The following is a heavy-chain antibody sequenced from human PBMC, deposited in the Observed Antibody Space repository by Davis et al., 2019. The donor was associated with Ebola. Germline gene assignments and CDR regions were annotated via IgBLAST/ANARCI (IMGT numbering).Heavy chain of an antibody. CDR2: ISDTSSSI. Sequence: PGGSLRLSCAASGFTFSSYSMHWVRQAPGKGLEWVSSISDTSSSIYYADSVKGRFTISRDNAKNSLYLQMNSLRAEDTAVYYCSRGYSSSWYYFDYWGQGTLVTVSS. J-gene: IGHJ4*02. V-gene: IGHV3-21*01. CDR1: GFTFSSYS. CDR3: SRGYSSSWYYFDY. D-gene: IGHD6-13*01.